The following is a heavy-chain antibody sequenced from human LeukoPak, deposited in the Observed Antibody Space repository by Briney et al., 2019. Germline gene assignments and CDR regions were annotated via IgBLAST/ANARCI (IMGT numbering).Heavy chain of an antibody. D-gene: IGHD1-7*01. CDR2: ISSSSSTI. CDR1: GFTFNSYS. V-gene: IGHV3-48*01. CDR3: ARVFRTTWDY. J-gene: IGHJ4*02. Sequence: GGSLRLSCAASGFTFNSYSMNWVRQAPGKGLEWVSYISSSSSTIYYADSVKGRFTISRDNAKDSLFLQMNSLRAEDTAVYYCARVFRTTWDYWGQGTLVTVSS.